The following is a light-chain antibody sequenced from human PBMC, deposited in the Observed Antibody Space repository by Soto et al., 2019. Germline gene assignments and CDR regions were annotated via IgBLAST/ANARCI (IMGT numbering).Light chain of an antibody. CDR2: DVT. Sequence: SVLTQPRSVSGSPGQSVTISCTGTSSAVGGYNSVSWYQQHPGKAPKLMIYDVTKRPSGVPDRFSGSKSGNTASLTISGLQADDEADYYCCSYAGSYTYVFGSGTKVTVL. CDR3: CSYAGSYTYV. V-gene: IGLV2-11*01. J-gene: IGLJ1*01. CDR1: SSAVGGYNS.